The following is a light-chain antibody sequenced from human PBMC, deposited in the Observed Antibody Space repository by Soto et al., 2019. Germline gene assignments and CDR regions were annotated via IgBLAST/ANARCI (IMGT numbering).Light chain of an antibody. J-gene: IGKJ3*01. CDR1: QVISSA. CDR2: DVS. CDR3: QQFSDYPFT. V-gene: IGKV1D-13*01. Sequence: AIQLTQSPSSLSASVGDRVTITCRASQVISSALAWYQQKPGKPPKLLMYDVSRLESGGPSMFSGSGSGTAFTLTISSLQPEDFTTYYCQQFSDYPFTFGPGTRVDIK.